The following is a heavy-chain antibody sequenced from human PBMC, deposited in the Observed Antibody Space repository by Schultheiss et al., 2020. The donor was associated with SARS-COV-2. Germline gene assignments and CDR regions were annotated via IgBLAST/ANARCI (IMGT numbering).Heavy chain of an antibody. J-gene: IGHJ4*02. CDR2: ISGSGGST. CDR3: ARADLTTGFNDY. V-gene: IGHV3-23*01. Sequence: GESLKISCAASGFTFSSYAMSWVRQAPGKGLEWVSAISGSGGSTYYADSVKGRFTISRDNAKNTLYLQMNSLRAEDTAVYYCARADLTTGFNDYWGQGTLVTVSS. CDR1: GFTFSSYA. D-gene: IGHD4-17*01.